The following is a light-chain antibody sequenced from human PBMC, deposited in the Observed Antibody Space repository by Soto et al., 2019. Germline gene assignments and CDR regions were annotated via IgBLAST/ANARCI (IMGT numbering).Light chain of an antibody. J-gene: IGLJ1*01. V-gene: IGLV1-44*01. CDR2: SNS. CDR3: AAWDDSLNGYV. Sequence: QSVLIQPPSASGTPGQRVTVSCSAGSSNIGSYTVNWYQQLPGAAPKLLIYSNSQRPSGVPDRFSASKSGTSASLAISGLQSEDEAEYYCAAWDDSLNGYVFGPGTKLTVL. CDR1: SSNIGSYT.